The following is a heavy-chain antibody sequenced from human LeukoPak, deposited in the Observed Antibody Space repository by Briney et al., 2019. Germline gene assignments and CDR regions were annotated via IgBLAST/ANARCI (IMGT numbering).Heavy chain of an antibody. CDR2: INPNSGGT. D-gene: IGHD3-10*01. Sequence: ASVKVSCKASGYTFTGYYMHWVRQAPGQGLEWMGWINPNSGGTNYAQTFQGRVTMTRDTSISTAYMELRSLRSDDTAVYYCARDFLRGVMGHWGQGTLVTVSS. V-gene: IGHV1-2*02. CDR1: GYTFTGYY. J-gene: IGHJ4*02. CDR3: ARDFLRGVMGH.